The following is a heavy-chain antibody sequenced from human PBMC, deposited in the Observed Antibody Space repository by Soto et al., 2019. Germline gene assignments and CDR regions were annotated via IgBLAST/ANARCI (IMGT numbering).Heavy chain of an antibody. Sequence: LGESLKISCKTSGYSFTFANYWIGWVRQMPGKGLEWMGIISPHDSNTRYSPSFQGQVTISADKSLSTAYLQWNTLRASDTAMYYCARRTSDRGWHHYFDYWGQGTRVTVSS. D-gene: IGHD6-19*01. J-gene: IGHJ4*02. CDR3: ARRTSDRGWHHYFDY. V-gene: IGHV5-51*01. CDR1: GYSFTFANYW. CDR2: ISPHDSNT.